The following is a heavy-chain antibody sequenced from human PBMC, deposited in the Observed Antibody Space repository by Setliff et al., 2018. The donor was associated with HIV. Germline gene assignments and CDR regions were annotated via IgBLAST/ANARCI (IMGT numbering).Heavy chain of an antibody. CDR2: IYHSGSP. CDR3: ARGQGGYYYGSGSYPNWFDP. J-gene: IGHJ5*02. D-gene: IGHD3-10*01. V-gene: IGHV4-31*03. CDR1: GGSISSGGYY. Sequence: PSETLSLTCIVSGGSISSGGYYWSWIRQHPGKGLEWIGYIYHSGSPYYNPSLKSRVTLSVDTSKNQFSLKLSSVTAADTAVYYCARGQGGYYYGSGSYPNWFDPWGQGSLVTVSS.